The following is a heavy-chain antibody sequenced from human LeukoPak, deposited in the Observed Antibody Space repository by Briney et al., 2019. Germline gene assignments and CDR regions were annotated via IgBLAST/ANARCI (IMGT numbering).Heavy chain of an antibody. V-gene: IGHV4-59*12. CDR2: IYYSGST. CDR1: GGSISSYY. J-gene: IGHJ4*02. Sequence: PSETLSLTCTVSGGSISSYYWSWIRQPPGKGLEWIGYIYYSGSTNYNPSLKSRVTISVDTSKNQFSLKLSSVAAADTAVYYCARDPDSLGSFDYWGQGTLVTVSS. D-gene: IGHD7-27*01. CDR3: ARDPDSLGSFDY.